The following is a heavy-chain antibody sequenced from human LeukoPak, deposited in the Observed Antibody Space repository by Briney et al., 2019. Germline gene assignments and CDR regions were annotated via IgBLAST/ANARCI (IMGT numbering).Heavy chain of an antibody. CDR2: IGIDSGNT. D-gene: IGHD5-24*01. CDR1: GFTFSDYS. Sequence: GGSLRLSCAASGFTFSDYSRNWVRQAPGKGREWISYIGIDSGNTNYADSVNGRFNISGDKAKNSLYLQMNSLRVEDTAVYYCARDYKYAFDNWGQGTLVTVSS. V-gene: IGHV3-48*01. CDR3: ARDYKYAFDN. J-gene: IGHJ4*02.